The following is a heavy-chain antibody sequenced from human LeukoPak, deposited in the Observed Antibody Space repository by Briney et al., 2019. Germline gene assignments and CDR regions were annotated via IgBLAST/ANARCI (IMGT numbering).Heavy chain of an antibody. Sequence: GGSLRLSCAVSGFTVSSDYMSWVRQAPGKGLEWVSIIYSGGSTYYADSVKGRFTISRDNSENTLYLQMNSLRPEDTAVYFCTRRGYGDYAPFDYWGQGTLVTVSS. J-gene: IGHJ4*02. CDR3: TRRGYGDYAPFDY. V-gene: IGHV3-66*04. CDR2: IYSGGST. CDR1: GFTVSSDY. D-gene: IGHD4-17*01.